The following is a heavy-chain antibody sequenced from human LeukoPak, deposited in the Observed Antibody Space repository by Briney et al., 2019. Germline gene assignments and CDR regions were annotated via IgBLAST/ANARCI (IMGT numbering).Heavy chain of an antibody. Sequence: GGSLRLSCAASGFTFTSYSMLWVRQAPGKGLEWVAVISYDGSKKYCADSVKGRFTISRDNSNNTLYLRINSLRAEDTAIYYCARDKLLDWGQGTLVTVSS. CDR3: ARDKLLD. CDR1: GFTFTSYS. J-gene: IGHJ4*02. CDR2: ISYDGSKK. D-gene: IGHD2-21*02. V-gene: IGHV3-30*04.